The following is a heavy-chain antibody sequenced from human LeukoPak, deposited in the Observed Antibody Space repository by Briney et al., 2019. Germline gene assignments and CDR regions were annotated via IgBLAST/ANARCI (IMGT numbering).Heavy chain of an antibody. Sequence: ASVKVSCKASGYTFTSYYMHWVRQAPGHGLQWMGIINPSSGSTTYAQKFQGRVTMTRDTSISTAYMELSRLRSDDTAVYYCARDRVRGVMGYYYYYYMDVWGKGTTVTVSS. CDR3: ARDRVRGVMGYYYYYYMDV. CDR1: GYTFTSYY. J-gene: IGHJ6*03. CDR2: INPSSGST. V-gene: IGHV1-46*01. D-gene: IGHD3-10*01.